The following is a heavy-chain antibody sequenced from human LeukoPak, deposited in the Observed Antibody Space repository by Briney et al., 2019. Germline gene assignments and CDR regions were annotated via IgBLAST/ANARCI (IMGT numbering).Heavy chain of an antibody. CDR3: ARYSGYDCFDH. D-gene: IGHD5-12*01. V-gene: IGHV4-61*01. Sequence: ETLSLTCTLSGGSVSSGSYYWSWIRQPPGKGLEWIAYIYYSGSTNYNPSLKSRVTISVDTSKNQFYRKLSSVISADTAVYYCARYSGYDCFDHWGQGTLVTVSS. CDR2: IYYSGST. CDR1: GGSVSSGSYY. J-gene: IGHJ4*02.